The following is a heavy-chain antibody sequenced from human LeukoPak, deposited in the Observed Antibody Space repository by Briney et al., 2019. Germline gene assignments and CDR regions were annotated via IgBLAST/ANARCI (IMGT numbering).Heavy chain of an antibody. V-gene: IGHV3-66*01. J-gene: IGHJ6*02. D-gene: IGHD2-21*01. CDR1: GFTVSSNY. Sequence: PGGSLRLSCAASGFTVSSNYMSWVRHAPGKWLEWVSMIYAGGSTYYADSVKGRFTISRDNSKNTLYLQMSSLRAEDTAVYYCASGLYGMDVWGQGTTVTVSS. CDR2: IYAGGST. CDR3: ASGLYGMDV.